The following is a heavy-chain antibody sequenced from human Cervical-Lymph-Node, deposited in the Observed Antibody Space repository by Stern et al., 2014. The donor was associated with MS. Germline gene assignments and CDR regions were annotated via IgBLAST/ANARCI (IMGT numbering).Heavy chain of an antibody. CDR1: DGSISSSSHF. V-gene: IGHV4-39*01. J-gene: IGHJ4*02. D-gene: IGHD2-21*02. CDR2: ILYSGNT. Sequence: QLLESGPGLVKPSETLSLTCTVSDGSISSSSHFWDWVRQPPGKGLEWIGGILYSGNTHYNPSLKSRVPISVDTTTNQFSPQLGSVTAADTAIYYCARTYCGGDCYPDYWGQGTLVTVSS. CDR3: ARTYCGGDCYPDY.